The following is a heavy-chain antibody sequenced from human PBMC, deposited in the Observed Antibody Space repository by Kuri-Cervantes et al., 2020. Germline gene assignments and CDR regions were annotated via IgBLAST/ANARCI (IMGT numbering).Heavy chain of an antibody. Sequence: GESLKISCAASGFTFSSYGMHWVRQAPGKGLEWVAVIWYDGSNKYYADSVKGRFTISRDNSKNTLYLQMNSLRVEDTAVYYCARGRNPDILTGFHWGQGTLVTVSS. J-gene: IGHJ4*02. CDR1: GFTFSSYG. CDR2: IWYDGSNK. V-gene: IGHV3-33*01. D-gene: IGHD3-9*01. CDR3: ARGRNPDILTGFH.